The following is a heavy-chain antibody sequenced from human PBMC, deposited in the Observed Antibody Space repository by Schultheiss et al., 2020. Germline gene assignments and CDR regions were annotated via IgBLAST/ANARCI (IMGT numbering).Heavy chain of an antibody. D-gene: IGHD2-8*01. V-gene: IGHV3-11*06. CDR3: ARARFGVANGVCSS. J-gene: IGHJ4*02. Sequence: GGSLRLSCAASGFTFSDYYMSWIRQAPGKGLEWVSYISGTSSNTNHADSVKGRFTISRDNAKNSLYLQMNSLRAEDTAVYYCARARFGVANGVCSSWGQGTLVTVSS. CDR1: GFTFSDYY. CDR2: ISGTSSNT.